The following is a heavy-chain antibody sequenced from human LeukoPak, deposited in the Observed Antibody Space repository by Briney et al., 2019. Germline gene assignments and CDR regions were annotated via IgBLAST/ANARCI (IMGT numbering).Heavy chain of an antibody. Sequence: SETLSLTCGVYGESFSGDFWTWLRQAPGKGLEWIGEINHRRRTNYSPSLTGRVTISVDTSMNQFSLQLRSVTAADTALYYCARGQYDSGGYHYGIRAFYFDYWGQGILVTVSS. CDR2: INHRRRT. J-gene: IGHJ4*02. CDR1: GESFSGDF. CDR3: ARGQYDSGGYHYGIRAFYFDY. V-gene: IGHV4-34*01. D-gene: IGHD3-22*01.